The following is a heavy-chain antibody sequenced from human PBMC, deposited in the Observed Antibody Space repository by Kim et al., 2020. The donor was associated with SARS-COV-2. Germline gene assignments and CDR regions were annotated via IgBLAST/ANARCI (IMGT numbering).Heavy chain of an antibody. J-gene: IGHJ4*02. CDR3: ARRVSGSYMVDY. D-gene: IGHD1-26*01. Sequence: NYNPSLKSRVTISVDTSKNQFSLKRSSVTAADTAVYYCARRVSGSYMVDYWGQGTLVTVSS. V-gene: IGHV4-59*08.